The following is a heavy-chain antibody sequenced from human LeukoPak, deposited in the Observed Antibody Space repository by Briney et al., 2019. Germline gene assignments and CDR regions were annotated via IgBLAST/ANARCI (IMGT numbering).Heavy chain of an antibody. D-gene: IGHD3-22*01. J-gene: IGHJ4*02. CDR2: IYRDWTT. V-gene: IGHV3-66*02. Sequence: GSLILYCSASGFNVSSNYMSGVRQAPGEGVEWVSVIYRDWTTYYADAVKGGFTISRDSSKHTLYLPIDNLTPHATAVYYGARRDSGGYYTSLHSWGQGTLVTVSS. CDR1: GFNVSSNY. CDR3: ARRDSGGYYTSLHS.